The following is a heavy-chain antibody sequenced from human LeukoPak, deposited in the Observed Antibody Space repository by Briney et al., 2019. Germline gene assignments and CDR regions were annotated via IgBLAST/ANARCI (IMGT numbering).Heavy chain of an antibody. CDR3: AGLERTGDYYYDSSGYVAY. D-gene: IGHD3-22*01. Sequence: PSETLSLTCAVYGGSFNNYYWSWIRQPPGKGLEWIGEINHSGSTNYNPSLKSRVTISVDTSKNQFSLKLSSVIAADTAVYYCAGLERTGDYYYDSSGYVAYWGQGTLVTVSS. CDR1: GGSFNNYY. V-gene: IGHV4-34*09. J-gene: IGHJ4*02. CDR2: INHSGST.